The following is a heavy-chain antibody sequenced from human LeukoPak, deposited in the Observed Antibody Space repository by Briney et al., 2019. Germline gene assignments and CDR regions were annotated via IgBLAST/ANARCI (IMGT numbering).Heavy chain of an antibody. CDR1: GFTFNSYA. CDR2: ISGSGGGT. D-gene: IGHD1-26*01. CDR3: AKDLGRYRNNYFDY. J-gene: IGHJ4*02. V-gene: IGHV3-23*01. Sequence: GGSLRLSCAASGFTFNSYAMSWVRQAPEKGLEWVATISGSGGGTYYADSVKGRFTISRDDSKNTLCLQMNSLRAEDTAVYYCAKDLGRYRNNYFDYWGQGTLVTVSS.